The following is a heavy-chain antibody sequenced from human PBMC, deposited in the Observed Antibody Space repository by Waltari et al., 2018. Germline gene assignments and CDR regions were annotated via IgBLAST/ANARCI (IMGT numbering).Heavy chain of an antibody. CDR3: AIRWLLKKRTIDY. V-gene: IGHV1-69*13. CDR1: GGTFSSYA. J-gene: IGHJ4*02. Sequence: QVQLVQSGAEVKKPGSSVKVSCKASGGTFSSYAISWVRQAPGQGLEWMGGIIPIFGTANYAQKVQGRVTITADEATSTADMELSSLRSEDTAVYYCAIRWLLKKRTIDYWGQGTLVTVSS. D-gene: IGHD5-12*01. CDR2: IIPIFGTA.